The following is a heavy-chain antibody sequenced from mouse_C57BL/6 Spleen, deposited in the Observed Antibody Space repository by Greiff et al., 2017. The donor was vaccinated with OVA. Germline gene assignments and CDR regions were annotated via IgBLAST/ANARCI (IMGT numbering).Heavy chain of an antibody. CDR1: GFNIKDDY. Sequence: VQLKQSGAELVRPGASVKLSCTASGFNIKDDYMHWVKQRPEQGLEWIGWIDPENGDTEYASKFQGKATITADTSSNTAYLQLSSLTSEDTAVYYCTPGYGDVWGTGTTVTVSS. J-gene: IGHJ1*03. V-gene: IGHV14-4*01. CDR3: TPGYGDV. CDR2: IDPENGDT.